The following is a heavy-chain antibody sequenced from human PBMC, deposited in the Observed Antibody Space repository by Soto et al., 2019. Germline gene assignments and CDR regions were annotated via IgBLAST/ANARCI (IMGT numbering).Heavy chain of an antibody. J-gene: IGHJ4*02. Sequence: GGSLRLSCAASGFTFSSYAMWWVRQAPGKGLECVSAISGGETTYYADSVKGRFTISRDNSKNTLYLQMNSLRAEDTAVYYCTTDSRDIVLVPAAIQVEYWGQGT. D-gene: IGHD2-2*01. CDR2: ISGGETT. CDR1: GFTFSSYA. V-gene: IGHV3-23*01. CDR3: TTDSRDIVLVPAAIQVEY.